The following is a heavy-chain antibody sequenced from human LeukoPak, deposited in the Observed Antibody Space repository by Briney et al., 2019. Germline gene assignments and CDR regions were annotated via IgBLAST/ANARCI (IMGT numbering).Heavy chain of an antibody. Sequence: SVKVSCKASGGTFISYAISWVRQAPGQGLEWMGGIIPIFGTANYAQKSQGRVTITADESTSTAYMELSSLRSEDTAVYYCARDHSSGGPYFDYWGQGTLVTVSS. CDR1: GGTFISYA. J-gene: IGHJ4*02. CDR3: ARDHSSGGPYFDY. CDR2: IIPIFGTA. D-gene: IGHD6-19*01. V-gene: IGHV1-69*13.